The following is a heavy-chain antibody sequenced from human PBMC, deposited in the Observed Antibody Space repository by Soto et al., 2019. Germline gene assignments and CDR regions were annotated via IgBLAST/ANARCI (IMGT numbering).Heavy chain of an antibody. J-gene: IGHJ6*02. V-gene: IGHV1-58*01. D-gene: IGHD3-16*01. CDR1: GFTFTTSA. CDR3: AAPSKGGYYYGMDV. Sequence: SVKVSFKASGFTFTTSAVQWVRQARGQRLEWIGWIVVGSGNTIYAQKFRERVTITRDMSTGTAYMHLTSLRSEDTAVYYCAAPSKGGYYYGMDVWGQGATVTVSS. CDR2: IVVGSGNT.